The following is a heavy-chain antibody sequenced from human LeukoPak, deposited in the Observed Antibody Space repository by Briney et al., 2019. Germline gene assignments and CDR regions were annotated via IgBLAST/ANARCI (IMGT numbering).Heavy chain of an antibody. J-gene: IGHJ6*02. Sequence: GGSLRLSCATSGFTFSSYWMTWVRQAPGKGLEWVANIKQDGSEKYYVDSVKGRFTISRDNAKNSLYLQMSNLRAEDTAVYFCARGGGLDVWGQGATVTVSS. CDR2: IKQDGSEK. CDR1: GFTFSSYW. V-gene: IGHV3-7*03. CDR3: ARGGGLDV. D-gene: IGHD3-16*01.